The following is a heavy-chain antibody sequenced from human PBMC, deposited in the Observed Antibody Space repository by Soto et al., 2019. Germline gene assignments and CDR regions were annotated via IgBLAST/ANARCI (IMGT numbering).Heavy chain of an antibody. CDR3: ARLRGGYCSSTSCYMSSWFDT. D-gene: IGHD2-2*02. CDR2: ISSSSSYT. Sequence: PXGSLRLSCAAAGFTFSDYYMSWIRQAPGKGLEWVSYISSSSSYTNYADSVKGRFTISRDNAKNSLYLQMNSLRAEDTAVYYCARLRGGYCSSTSCYMSSWFDTWGQGTQVTVSS. CDR1: GFTFSDYY. V-gene: IGHV3-11*06. J-gene: IGHJ5*02.